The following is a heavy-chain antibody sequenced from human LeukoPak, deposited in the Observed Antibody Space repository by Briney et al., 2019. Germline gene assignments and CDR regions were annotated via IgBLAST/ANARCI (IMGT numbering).Heavy chain of an antibody. V-gene: IGHV4-34*01. CDR1: GGSFSGYY. CDR3: ARGRRLFFSSTSCYTDY. D-gene: IGHD2-2*02. J-gene: IGHJ4*02. CDR2: INHSGST. Sequence: PSETLSLTCAVYGGSFSGYYWSWIRQPPGKGLEWIGEINHSGSTTYNPSLKSRVTISVDTSKNQFSLKLSSVTAADTAVYYCARGRRLFFSSTSCYTDYWGQGTLVTVSS.